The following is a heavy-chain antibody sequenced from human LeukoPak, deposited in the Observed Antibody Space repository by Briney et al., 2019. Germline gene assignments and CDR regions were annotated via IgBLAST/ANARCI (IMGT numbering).Heavy chain of an antibody. Sequence: GASVEVSCKASGYTFTSYDINWVRQATGQGLEWMGWMNPNSGNTGYAQKFQGRVTMTRNTSISTAYMELSSLRSEDTAVYYCARGGFLVVPASWFDPWGQGTLVTVSS. D-gene: IGHD2-2*01. CDR1: GYTFTSYD. CDR2: MNPNSGNT. V-gene: IGHV1-8*01. J-gene: IGHJ5*02. CDR3: ARGGFLVVPASWFDP.